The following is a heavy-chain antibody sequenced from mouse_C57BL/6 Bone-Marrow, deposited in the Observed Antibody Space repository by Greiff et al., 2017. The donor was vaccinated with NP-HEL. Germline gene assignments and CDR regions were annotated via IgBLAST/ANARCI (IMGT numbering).Heavy chain of an antibody. J-gene: IGHJ1*03. Sequence: QVHVKQSGAELVKPGASVKLSCKASGYTFTSYWMHWVKQRPGQGLEWIGMIHPNSGSTNYNEKFKSKATLTVDKSSSTAYMQLSSLTSEDSAVYYCARKSTTVVARYFDVWGTGTTVTVSS. CDR2: IHPNSGST. CDR3: ARKSTTVVARYFDV. V-gene: IGHV1-64*01. CDR1: GYTFTSYW. D-gene: IGHD1-1*01.